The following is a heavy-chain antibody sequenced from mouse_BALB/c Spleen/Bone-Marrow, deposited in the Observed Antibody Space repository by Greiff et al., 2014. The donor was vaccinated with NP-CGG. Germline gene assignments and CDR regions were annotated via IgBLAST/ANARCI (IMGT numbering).Heavy chain of an antibody. CDR3: ARHYYGSSDAMDY. D-gene: IGHD1-1*01. CDR2: IFPGTGTT. CDR1: GYTFTNYW. Sequence: VQLQQSGAELVKPGASVKLSCKTSGYTFTNYWIQWVKQRPGQGLGWIGEIFPGTGTTYYNEKFKGKATLTIDTSSSTAYMQLSSLTSEDSAVYFCARHYYGSSDAMDYWVKEPQSPSPQ. J-gene: IGHJ4*01. V-gene: IGHV1S132*01.